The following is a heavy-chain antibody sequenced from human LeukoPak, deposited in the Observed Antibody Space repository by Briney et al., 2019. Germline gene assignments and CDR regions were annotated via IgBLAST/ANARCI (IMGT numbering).Heavy chain of an antibody. CDR3: ARVRGFSGYAGFDY. Sequence: ASVKVSCKASGYTFSDYYMHWVRQVPGQGLEWMGWINPNTGGTNYAQKFQGRVTMTRDTFISTAYMELRRLKSNDTAVFYCARVRGFSGYAGFDYWGQGTLVTVSS. CDR1: GYTFSDYY. D-gene: IGHD3-22*01. CDR2: INPNTGGT. V-gene: IGHV1-2*02. J-gene: IGHJ4*02.